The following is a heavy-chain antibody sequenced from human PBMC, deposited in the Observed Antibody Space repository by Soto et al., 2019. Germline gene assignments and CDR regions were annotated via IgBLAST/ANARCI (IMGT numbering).Heavy chain of an antibody. Sequence: EVQLVESGGGLVQPGGSLRLSCAVSGFTFSSYGMVWVRQAPGKGLEYVSAISSNGVSTNYADSVKGRFTISRDNSKNTLWLQMGTLRADDMALYYCAREGRQFYWYCDLWGRGTLVTVSS. CDR1: GFTFSSYG. J-gene: IGHJ2*01. CDR2: ISSNGVST. V-gene: IGHV3-64*07. CDR3: AREGRQFYWYCDL.